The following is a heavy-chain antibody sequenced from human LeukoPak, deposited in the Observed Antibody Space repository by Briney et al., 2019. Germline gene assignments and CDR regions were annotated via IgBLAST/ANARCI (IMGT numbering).Heavy chain of an antibody. Sequence: GASVTVSCTTSGYTFTTYGISWVRQAPGQGLEWMGWISGSNGNTKYAQKVRGRVTMTTDTSTTTAYMEVRSLRSDDTAVYYCARDRDRMVQGVTALFDYWGQGTLVTVSS. CDR1: GYTFTTYG. D-gene: IGHD3-10*01. CDR2: ISGSNGNT. J-gene: IGHJ4*02. CDR3: ARDRDRMVQGVTALFDY. V-gene: IGHV1-18*04.